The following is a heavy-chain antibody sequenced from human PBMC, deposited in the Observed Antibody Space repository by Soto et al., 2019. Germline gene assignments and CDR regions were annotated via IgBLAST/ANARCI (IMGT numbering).Heavy chain of an antibody. CDR3: AKDPVQTTVTVFDH. CDR2: ISGSGVST. Sequence: GGSLRLSCSASGFTFDNYAMSWVRQAPGKGLEWVSGISGSGVSTYYADSVKGRFTISRDNSKNTLFLQMNSLRAEDTAVYYCAKDPVQTTVTVFDHWGQGTLVTVSS. J-gene: IGHJ4*02. D-gene: IGHD4-17*01. CDR1: GFTFDNYA. V-gene: IGHV3-23*01.